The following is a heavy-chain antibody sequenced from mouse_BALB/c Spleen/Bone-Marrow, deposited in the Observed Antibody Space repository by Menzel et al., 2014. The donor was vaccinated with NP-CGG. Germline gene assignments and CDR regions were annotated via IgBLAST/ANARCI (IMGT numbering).Heavy chain of an antibody. D-gene: IGHD2-10*02. Sequence: QVQLQQSGPGLVAPSQSLSITCTVSGFSLTGYGVNWVRQPPGKGPEWLGMIWGDGSTDYNSALKSRLSISKDNSKSQVFLKMNSLQTDDTARYYCAREGPYGNYAMDYWGQGTSVTVSS. V-gene: IGHV2-6-7*01. CDR2: IWGDGST. CDR3: AREGPYGNYAMDY. J-gene: IGHJ4*01. CDR1: GFSLTGYG.